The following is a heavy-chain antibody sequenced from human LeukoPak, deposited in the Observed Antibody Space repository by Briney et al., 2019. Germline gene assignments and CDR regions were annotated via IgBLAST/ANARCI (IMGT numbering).Heavy chain of an antibody. CDR2: INHSGST. J-gene: IGHJ4*02. Sequence: SETLSLTCAVYGGSFSGYYWSWIRQPPGKGLEWIGEINHSGSTNYNPSLKSRVTISVDTSKNQFSLKLSSVTAVDTAVYYCARQILYYYDSSGYYNYWGQGTLVTVSS. CDR3: ARQILYYYDSSGYYNY. CDR1: GGSFSGYY. D-gene: IGHD3-22*01. V-gene: IGHV4-34*01.